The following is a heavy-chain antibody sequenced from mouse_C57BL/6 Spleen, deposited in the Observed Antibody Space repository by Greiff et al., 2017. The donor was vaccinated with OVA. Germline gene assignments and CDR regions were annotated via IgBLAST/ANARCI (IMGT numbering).Heavy chain of an antibody. CDR2: IWWNDDK. Sequence: QVTLKESGPGILQPSQTLSLTCSFSGFSLSTSNMGIGWIRQPSGKGLEWLAHIWWNDDKYYNPSLKRRLTISKDTSNNQVCIKITSEDTAETSTDYGAQIEGYDDYEEFDVWGTGTTVTVSA. D-gene: IGHD2-13*01. J-gene: IGHJ1*03. V-gene: IGHV8-5*01. CDR3: AQIEGYDDYEEFDV. CDR1: GFSLSTSNMG.